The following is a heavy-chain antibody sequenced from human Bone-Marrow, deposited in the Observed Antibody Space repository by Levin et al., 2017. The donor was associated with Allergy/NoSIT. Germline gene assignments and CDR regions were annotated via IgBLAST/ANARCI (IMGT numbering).Heavy chain of an antibody. D-gene: IGHD3/OR15-3a*01. CDR2: IYSGGSI. J-gene: IGHJ4*02. Sequence: HPGGSLRLSCAASGFTVSNNYMSWVRQAPGKGLEWVALIYSGGSIHYADSVKGRFTVSRDNSKNTLFLQMSSLRAEDTAVYYCAGHTEGDCWGQGALVTVSS. CDR3: AGHTEGDC. V-gene: IGHV3-66*04. CDR1: GFTVSNNY.